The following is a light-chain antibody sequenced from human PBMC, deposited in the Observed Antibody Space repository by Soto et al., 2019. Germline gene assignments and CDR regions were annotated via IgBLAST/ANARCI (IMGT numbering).Light chain of an antibody. J-gene: IGKJ1*01. CDR1: QSINKW. CDR3: HQYDPYWT. CDR2: KAS. Sequence: DIKMNNSPVTLSAHVEDRVTITCRASQSINKWMAWYQLKPGKAPQLLIYKASSLQSGVPSRFSGSGSGTEFTLTFSSLRPDDFATYYCHQYDPYWTFGQGTKVDI. V-gene: IGKV1-5*03.